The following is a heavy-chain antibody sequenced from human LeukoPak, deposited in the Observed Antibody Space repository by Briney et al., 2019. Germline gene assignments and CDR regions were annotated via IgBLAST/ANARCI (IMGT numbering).Heavy chain of an antibody. J-gene: IGHJ4*02. V-gene: IGHV4-31*03. CDR1: GGSISSGTYY. Sequence: SQTLSLTCTVSGGSISSGTYYWSWIRQHPGKGLEWIGYIYSSGTTYYNPSLKSRVTISFDTSKNQFSLRLSSVTAADTAVYYCARNFGAYDVLTGGLIWGQGTLVTVSS. CDR3: ARNFGAYDVLTGGLI. CDR2: IYSSGTT. D-gene: IGHD3-9*01.